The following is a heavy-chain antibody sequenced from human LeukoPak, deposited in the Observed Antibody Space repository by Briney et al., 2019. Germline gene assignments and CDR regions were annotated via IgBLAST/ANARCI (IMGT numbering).Heavy chain of an antibody. V-gene: IGHV4-34*01. CDR1: GGSFSGYY. CDR2: INHSGST. D-gene: IGHD3-3*01. Sequence: SETLSLTCAVYGGSFSGYYWSWIRQPPGKGLEWIGEINHSGSTNYNPSLKSRVTISVDTSKNQFSLKLSSVTAADTAVYYCARLTYYDFWSGYPLFDYWGQGTLVTVSS. J-gene: IGHJ4*02. CDR3: ARLTYYDFWSGYPLFDY.